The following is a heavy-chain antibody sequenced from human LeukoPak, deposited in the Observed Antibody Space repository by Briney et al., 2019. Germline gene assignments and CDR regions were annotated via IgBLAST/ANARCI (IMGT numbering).Heavy chain of an antibody. Sequence: ASVKVSCKASGYIFTDYYMYWVRQAPGQGLEWMGWINPNSGVTNYAQRFQGRVSMTRDTSISTAYMELSRLRSDDTAVYYCARGPMVRGVIIIAWFDPWGQGTLVTVSS. D-gene: IGHD3-10*01. CDR3: ARGPMVRGVIIIAWFDP. J-gene: IGHJ5*02. CDR2: INPNSGVT. V-gene: IGHV1-2*02. CDR1: GYIFTDYY.